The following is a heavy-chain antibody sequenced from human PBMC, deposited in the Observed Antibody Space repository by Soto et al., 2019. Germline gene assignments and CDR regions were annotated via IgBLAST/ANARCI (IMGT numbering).Heavy chain of an antibody. Sequence: PSETLSLTCAVSCASISSGDSYWSWIRQRPGKGLEWIGYIFHTGSTYYNPSLKSRVTISLDSSKNQFSLKLTSATAADTAVYFCARVPYCTSATCFIHFDSWGQGSLVTVSS. D-gene: IGHD2-2*01. J-gene: IGHJ4*02. CDR3: ARVPYCTSATCFIHFDS. CDR1: CASISSGDSY. CDR2: IFHTGST. V-gene: IGHV4-31*11.